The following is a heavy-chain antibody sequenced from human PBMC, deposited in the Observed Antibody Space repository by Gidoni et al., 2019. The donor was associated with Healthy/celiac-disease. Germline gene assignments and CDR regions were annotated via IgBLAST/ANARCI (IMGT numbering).Heavy chain of an antibody. CDR3: ATNGYSGSNYLDY. CDR2: IYYSGST. D-gene: IGHD1-26*01. Sequence: QVQLQESGPGLVKPSQTLSLTCTVSGGSISSGGYYWSWIRQHPGKDLEWIGYIYYSGSTYYNPSLKSRVTISVDTSKNQFSLKLSSVTAADTAVYYCATNGYSGSNYLDYWGQGTLVTVSS. V-gene: IGHV4-31*03. J-gene: IGHJ4*02. CDR1: GGSISSGGYY.